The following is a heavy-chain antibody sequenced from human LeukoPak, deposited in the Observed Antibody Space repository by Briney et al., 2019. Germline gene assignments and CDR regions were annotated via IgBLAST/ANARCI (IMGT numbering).Heavy chain of an antibody. CDR3: ARVLYSGYGYVGY. J-gene: IGHJ4*02. Sequence: ASVNVSCKASGYTFTGYYIHWVRQAPGQGLEWMGWTNPNSGGADYAQKFQGRVTMTRDTSISTAYMELNRLRSDDTAVYYCARVLYSGYGYVGYWGQGTLVTVSS. D-gene: IGHD5-12*01. CDR1: GYTFTGYY. V-gene: IGHV1-2*02. CDR2: TNPNSGGA.